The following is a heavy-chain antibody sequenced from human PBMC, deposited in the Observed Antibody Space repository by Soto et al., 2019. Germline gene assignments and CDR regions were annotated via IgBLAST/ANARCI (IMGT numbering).Heavy chain of an antibody. D-gene: IGHD5-12*01. Sequence: EVQLVESGGGLVKPGGSLRFSCAASGLTFSKAWMSWVRQAPGKGLEWVGRIKSYLDGGTTDYAAPVKGRFTISRDDSKDTLYLQMNSLKTEDTAVYYCTTGIEVATIPAYWGLGTLVTVSS. V-gene: IGHV3-15*01. CDR1: GLTFSKAW. CDR2: IKSYLDGGTT. J-gene: IGHJ4*02. CDR3: TTGIEVATIPAY.